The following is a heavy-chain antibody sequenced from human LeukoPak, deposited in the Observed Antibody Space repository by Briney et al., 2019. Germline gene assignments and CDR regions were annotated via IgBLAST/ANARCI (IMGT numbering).Heavy chain of an antibody. CDR3: ARGWGSSWYYFDN. D-gene: IGHD6-13*01. J-gene: IGHJ4*02. CDR1: GDSINSLDL. V-gene: IGHV4-4*02. Sequence: SGTLSLTCTVSGDSINSLDLWSWVRQPPGKGLEWIGEMYLSGTTHSNPSVKSRVTISVDTSKNQFSLKLSSVTAADTAVYYCARGWGSSWYYFDNWGQGTLVTVSS. CDR2: MYLSGTT.